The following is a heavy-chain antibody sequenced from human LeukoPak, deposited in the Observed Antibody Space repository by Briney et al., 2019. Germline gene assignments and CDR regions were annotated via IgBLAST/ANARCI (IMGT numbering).Heavy chain of an antibody. CDR1: GVSVSSGSYY. CDR3: ARGREYSSSWYALGY. D-gene: IGHD6-13*01. V-gene: IGHV4-61*01. J-gene: IGHJ4*02. CDR2: IYYSGGT. Sequence: SETLSLTCTVSGVSVSSGSYYWSWIRQPPGKGLEWIGYIYYSGGTNYNPSLKSRVTISVDTSKNQFSLKLSSVTAADTAVYYCARGREYSSSWYALGYWGQGTLVTVSS.